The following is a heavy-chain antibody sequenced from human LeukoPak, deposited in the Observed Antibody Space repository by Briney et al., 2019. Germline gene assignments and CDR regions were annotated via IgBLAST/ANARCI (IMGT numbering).Heavy chain of an antibody. D-gene: IGHD1-26*01. J-gene: IGHJ4*02. CDR3: GGGGTYSQFDY. CDR1: GGSIRSYY. CDR2: MYYSGST. V-gene: IGHV4-59*01. Sequence: APETLSLTCAVSGGSIRSYYWNWVRQPPGTGLEWIGYMYYSGSTNYNPSLKSRVTISGDTSNNQFSLKLNSVTAADTAVYYCGGGGTYSQFDYWGQGTRVSLSS.